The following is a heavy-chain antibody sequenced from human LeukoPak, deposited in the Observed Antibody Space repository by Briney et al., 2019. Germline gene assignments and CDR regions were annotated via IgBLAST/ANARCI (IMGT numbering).Heavy chain of an antibody. CDR3: ARPVSSSGCFDF. CDR2: IYYSGST. CDR1: GGSISSSIYY. J-gene: IGHJ4*02. D-gene: IGHD6-19*01. Sequence: PSETLSLTCIVSGGSISSSIYYWGWIRQPPGKGLEWVGCIYYSGSTNYNPSLKGRVTISVDTSKKQFSLQLTSVTAADTAVYYCARPVSSSGCFDFWGQGTLVTVSS. V-gene: IGHV4-39*01.